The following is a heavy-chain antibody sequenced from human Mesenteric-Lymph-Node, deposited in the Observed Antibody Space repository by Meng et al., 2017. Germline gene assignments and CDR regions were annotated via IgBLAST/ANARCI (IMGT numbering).Heavy chain of an antibody. CDR3: ARELLGATDY. Sequence: GGSLRLSCAACGITFSRYDMHWVRQAPGKGLEWVAVISYDGSNKYYADSVKGRFTISRDNSKNTLYLQMNSLRAEDTAVYYCARELLGATDYWGQGTLVTVSS. J-gene: IGHJ4*02. V-gene: IGHV3-30*03. CDR1: GITFSRYD. CDR2: ISYDGSNK. D-gene: IGHD1-26*01.